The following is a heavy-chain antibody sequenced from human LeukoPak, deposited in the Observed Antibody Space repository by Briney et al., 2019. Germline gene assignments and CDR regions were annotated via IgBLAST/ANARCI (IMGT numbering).Heavy chain of an antibody. CDR2: IYYSGST. Sequence: SETLSLTCTVSGGSISSYYLSWIRQPPGKGLEWIGYIYYSGSTNYNPSLKSRVTISVDTSKNQFSLKLSSVTAADTAVYYCARYLDYYNWFDPWGQGTLVTVSS. CDR1: GGSISSYY. J-gene: IGHJ5*02. CDR3: ARYLDYYNWFDP. V-gene: IGHV4-59*01. D-gene: IGHD4/OR15-4a*01.